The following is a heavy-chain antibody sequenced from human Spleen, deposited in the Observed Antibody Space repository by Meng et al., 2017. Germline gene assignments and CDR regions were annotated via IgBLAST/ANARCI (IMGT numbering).Heavy chain of an antibody. V-gene: IGHV3-30*01. Sequence: QVQVVESGGGVVQPGRSLRLSCAASGFTFRSYAMHWVRQAPGKGLEWVAVISYDGSNKYYADSVKGRFTISRDNSKNTLYLQMNSLRAEDTAVYYCARVSRGSYDWGQGTLVTVSS. CDR1: GFTFRSYA. J-gene: IGHJ4*02. CDR2: ISYDGSNK. D-gene: IGHD1-26*01. CDR3: ARVSRGSYD.